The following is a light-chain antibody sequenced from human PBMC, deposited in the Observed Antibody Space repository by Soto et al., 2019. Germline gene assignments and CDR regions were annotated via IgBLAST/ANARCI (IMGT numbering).Light chain of an antibody. CDR2: PVS. J-gene: IGKJ4*01. CDR1: QTIISW. CDR3: QQTKSFPLT. Sequence: DIEMTLSAFTLSGSVGDRVTITFPASQTIISWLAWYQQKPCKAPKLVIHPVSSLQSGVPSRFSGSGSETDFTLTISSLQPEDFVTYYCQQTKSFPLTFGGGTKVDIK. V-gene: IGKV1-12*01.